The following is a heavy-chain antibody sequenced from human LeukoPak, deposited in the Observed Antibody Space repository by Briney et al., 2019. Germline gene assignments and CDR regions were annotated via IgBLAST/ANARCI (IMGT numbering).Heavy chain of an antibody. J-gene: IGHJ4*02. V-gene: IGHV3-64D*06. CDR2: IRSSGDTT. Sequence: PGGSLRLSCSASGLPFSHYAMHWVRQAPGKGLEYVSAIRSSGDTTYYADSVKGRFTISRDNSKNTLYLQVGSLRGEDTAVYYCVRGTYTADYWGQGTLVTVSS. CDR3: VRGTYTADY. CDR1: GLPFSHYA.